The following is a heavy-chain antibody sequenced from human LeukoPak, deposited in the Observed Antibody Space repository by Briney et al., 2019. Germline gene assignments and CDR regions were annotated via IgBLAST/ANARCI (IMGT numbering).Heavy chain of an antibody. Sequence: GGSLRLSCAASGFTFSSYAMSWVRQAPGKGLEWVSAISGSGGSTYYADSVKGRFTISRDNSKNTLYLQMNSLRAEDTAVYYCAGGVGASYYYYYYGMDVWGQGTTVTVSS. J-gene: IGHJ6*02. V-gene: IGHV3-23*01. CDR1: GFTFSSYA. D-gene: IGHD1-26*01. CDR2: ISGSGGST. CDR3: AGGVGASYYYYYYGMDV.